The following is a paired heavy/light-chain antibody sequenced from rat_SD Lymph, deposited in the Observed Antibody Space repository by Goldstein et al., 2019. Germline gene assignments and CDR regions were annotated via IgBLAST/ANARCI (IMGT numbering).Heavy chain of an antibody. CDR3: ARPPYRDYYYDGTYYYDWFAY. V-gene: IGHV5-34*01. CDR2: ISSSSSYI. J-gene: IGHJ3*01. Sequence: EVQLVESGGGLVQPGRSLKLSCLASGFTFSNYGMNWIRQAPGKGLEWVASISSSSSYIYYADTVKGRFTISRDNAKNTLYLQMTSLRSEDTALYYCARPPYRDYYYDGTYYYDWFAYWGQGTLVTVSS. D-gene: IGHD1-12*02. CDR1: GFTFSNYG.
Light chain of an antibody. CDR2: DTS. Sequence: EIVLTQSPTTIAASPGEKVTITCRASSSVSYMYWYQQKPGASPKPWIYDTSKLASGVPNRFSGSGSGTSYSLTINTMETEDAATYYCQQWSSTPTFGAGTKLELK. V-gene: IGKV4S7*01. CDR1: SSVSY. J-gene: IGKJ2-1*01. CDR3: QQWSSTPT.